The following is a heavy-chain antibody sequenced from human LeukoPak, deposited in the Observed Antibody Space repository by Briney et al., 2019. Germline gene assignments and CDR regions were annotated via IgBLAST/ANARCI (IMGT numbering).Heavy chain of an antibody. V-gene: IGHV3-53*01. Sequence: GGSLRLFCAASGFTVSNNYMSWVRQAPGKGLEWVSVIYSGGSTYYADSVKGRFTISRDNSKNTLYLQMNSLRAEDTAVYYCARDGLAVAGTVYYYGMDVWGQGTTVTVSS. J-gene: IGHJ6*02. CDR2: IYSGGST. D-gene: IGHD6-19*01. CDR3: ARDGLAVAGTVYYYGMDV. CDR1: GFTVSNNY.